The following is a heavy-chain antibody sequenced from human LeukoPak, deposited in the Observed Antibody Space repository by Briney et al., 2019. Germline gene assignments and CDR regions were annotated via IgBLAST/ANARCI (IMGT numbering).Heavy chain of an antibody. Sequence: ASVKVSCKASGYTFTGYYMHWVRQAPGQGLEWVGWINPNSGGTTYAQKFQGRVTMTRDTSISTAYMELSRLRSDDTAVYYCARDTLPYYYGMDVWGQGTMVTVSS. CDR1: GYTFTGYY. V-gene: IGHV1-2*02. CDR3: ARDTLPYYYGMDV. CDR2: INPNSGGT. J-gene: IGHJ6*02.